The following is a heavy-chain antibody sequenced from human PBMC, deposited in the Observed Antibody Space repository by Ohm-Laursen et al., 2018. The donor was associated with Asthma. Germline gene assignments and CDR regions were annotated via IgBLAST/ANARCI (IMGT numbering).Heavy chain of an antibody. CDR2: ISSSGSTI. CDR3: ARAWGGFDY. J-gene: IGHJ4*02. D-gene: IGHD7-27*01. Sequence: GSLRLSCAASGFTFNKSWMSWVRQAPGKGLEWVSYISSSGSTIYYADSVRGRFTISRDNAKNSLYLHMNSLRDEDTAVYYCARAWGGFDYWGQGTLVTVSS. V-gene: IGHV3-48*02. CDR1: GFTFNKSW.